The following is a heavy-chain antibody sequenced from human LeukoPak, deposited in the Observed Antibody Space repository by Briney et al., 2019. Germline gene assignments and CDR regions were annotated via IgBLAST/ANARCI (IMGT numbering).Heavy chain of an antibody. J-gene: IGHJ4*02. CDR2: FDPEDGET. D-gene: IGHD2-2*03. CDR1: GYTLTELS. Sequence: ASVKVSCKVSGYTLTELSMHWVRQAPGTRREGRGGFDPEDGETMYAQKFQGRVTMTEDTSSDTAYMELSSVRSEDTAVYYCATALTNGYCSSTSCCPYYFDYWGQGTLVTVSS. CDR3: ATALTNGYCSSTSCCPYYFDY. V-gene: IGHV1-24*01.